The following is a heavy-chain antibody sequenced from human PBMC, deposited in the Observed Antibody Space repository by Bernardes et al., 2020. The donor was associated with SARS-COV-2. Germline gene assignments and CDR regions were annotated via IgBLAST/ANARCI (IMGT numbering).Heavy chain of an antibody. CDR2: ISAYNGNT. J-gene: IGHJ6*02. V-gene: IGHV1-18*01. CDR3: ARDIGSNHYYYYGMDV. CDR1: GYTFTSYG. Sequence: ASVKVSCKASGYTFTSYGISWVRQAPGQGLEWMGWISAYNGNTNYAQKLQGRVTMTTDTSTSTAYMELRSLRSDDTAVYYCARDIGSNHYYYYGMDVWGQGTTVTVSS. D-gene: IGHD4-4*01.